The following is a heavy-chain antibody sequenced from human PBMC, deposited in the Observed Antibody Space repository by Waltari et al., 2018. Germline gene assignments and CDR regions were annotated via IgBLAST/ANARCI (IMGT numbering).Heavy chain of an antibody. V-gene: IGHV3-21*01. J-gene: IGHJ3*02. Sequence: VQLQQWGAGLLKPSETLSLTCAVYGGSFSGYYWSWIRQPPGKGLEWVSSISSRSYIYYVDSVKGRFTISRDNAKNSLYLQMNSLRAEDTAVYYCGRDVYGDYVGGGGGAFDIWGQGTMVTVSS. CDR2: ISSRSYI. D-gene: IGHD4-17*01. CDR1: GGSFSGYY. CDR3: GRDVYGDYVGGGGGAFDI.